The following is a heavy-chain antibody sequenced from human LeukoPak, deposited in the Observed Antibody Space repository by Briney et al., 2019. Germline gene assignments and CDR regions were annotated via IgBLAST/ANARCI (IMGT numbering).Heavy chain of an antibody. V-gene: IGHV3-11*04. CDR3: ARDRGGRFLEWSRPYNWFDP. Sequence: PGGSLRLSCAASGFTFSDYYMSWIRQAPGKGLEWVSYISSSGSTIYYADSVKGRFTISRDNAKNSLYLQMNSLRAEDTAVYYRARDRGGRFLEWSRPYNWFDPWGQGTLVTVSS. D-gene: IGHD3-3*01. CDR2: ISSSGSTI. CDR1: GFTFSDYY. J-gene: IGHJ5*02.